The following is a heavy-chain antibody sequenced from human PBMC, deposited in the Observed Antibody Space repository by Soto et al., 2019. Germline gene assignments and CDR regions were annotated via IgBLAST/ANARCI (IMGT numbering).Heavy chain of an antibody. CDR2: IWYDGSNK. CDR1: GFTFSSYG. Sequence: GGSLRLSCAASGFTFSSYGMHWVRQAPGKGLEWVAVIWYDGSNKYYADSVKGRFTISRDNSKNTLYLQMNSLRAEDTAVYYCARDLGIANHYFDYWGQGTLVTVSS. V-gene: IGHV3-33*01. J-gene: IGHJ4*02. CDR3: ARDLGIANHYFDY. D-gene: IGHD6-13*01.